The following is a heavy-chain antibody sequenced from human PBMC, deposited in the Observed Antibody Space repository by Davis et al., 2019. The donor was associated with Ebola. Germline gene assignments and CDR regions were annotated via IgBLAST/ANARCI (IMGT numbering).Heavy chain of an antibody. CDR1: GGSISSSSYY. CDR3: ARVGTEYSGSGSNTGKGNY. CDR2: IYYSGST. J-gene: IGHJ4*02. V-gene: IGHV4-39*07. Sequence: MPGGSLRLSCTVSGGSISSSSYYWGWIRQPPGKGLEWIGSIYYSGSTYYNPSLKSRVTISVDTSKNQFSLKLGSITAADTAVYYCARVGTEYSGSGSNTGKGNYWGQGTLVTVSS. D-gene: IGHD3-10*01.